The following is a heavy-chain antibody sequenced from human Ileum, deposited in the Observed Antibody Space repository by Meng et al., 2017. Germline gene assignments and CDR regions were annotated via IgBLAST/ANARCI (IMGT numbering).Heavy chain of an antibody. CDR3: AKDFSSSPGDY. CDR2: IRYDGSRT. Sequence: EVQLVESGGCLVQPGVSLRLSCAASGFTFSSYWLHWVRQVPGKGLVWVSRIRYDGSRTGYADSVKGRFTISRDNAKNTVYLQMNSLRAEDTAIYYCAKDFSSSPGDYWGQGTLVTVSS. CDR1: GFTFSSYW. D-gene: IGHD2/OR15-2a*01. V-gene: IGHV3-74*01. J-gene: IGHJ4*02.